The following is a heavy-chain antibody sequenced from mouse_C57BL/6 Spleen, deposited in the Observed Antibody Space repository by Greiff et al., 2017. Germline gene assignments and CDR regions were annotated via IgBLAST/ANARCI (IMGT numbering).Heavy chain of an antibody. Sequence: VQRVESGAELARPGASVKLSCKASGYTFTSYGLSWVKQRTGQGLEWIGEIYPRSGNTYYNEKFKGKATLTADKSSSTAYMELRSLTSEDSAVYCCARSYYYGSSYGWYFDVWGTGTTVTVSS. V-gene: IGHV1-81*01. CDR3: ARSYYYGSSYGWYFDV. CDR2: IYPRSGNT. D-gene: IGHD1-1*01. CDR1: GYTFTSYG. J-gene: IGHJ1*03.